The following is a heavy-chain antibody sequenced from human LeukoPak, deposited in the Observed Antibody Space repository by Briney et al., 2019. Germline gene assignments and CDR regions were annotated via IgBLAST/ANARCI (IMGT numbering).Heavy chain of an antibody. CDR2: IYTTGKT. V-gene: IGHV4-4*07. Sequence: PSETLSLTCTDSSGSINSYYWGWVRQPAGRGLEWIGRIYTTGKTDYNPSLKSRLTMSVDTSKRQFSLNLTSVTAADTAIYFCARHGYTASHYFLDFWSRGTLVTVSS. J-gene: IGHJ4*02. CDR1: SGSINSYY. D-gene: IGHD3-16*01. CDR3: ARHGYTASHYFLDF.